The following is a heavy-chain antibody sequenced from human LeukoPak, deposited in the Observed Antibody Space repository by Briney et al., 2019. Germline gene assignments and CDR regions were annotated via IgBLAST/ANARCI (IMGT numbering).Heavy chain of an antibody. J-gene: IGHJ4*02. V-gene: IGHV1-3*03. CDR2: INAGNGNT. CDR1: GYTFTSYA. CDR3: ARSAFSGWYLGFDY. D-gene: IGHD6-19*01. Sequence: ASVKVSCKASGYTFTSYAMHWVRQAPGQRLEWMGWINAGNGNTKYSQEFQGRVTITRDTSASTAYMELSSLRSEDMAVYYCARSAFSGWYLGFDYWGQGTLVTVSS.